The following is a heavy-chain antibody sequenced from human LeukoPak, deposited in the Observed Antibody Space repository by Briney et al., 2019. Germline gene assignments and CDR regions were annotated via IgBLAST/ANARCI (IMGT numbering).Heavy chain of an antibody. CDR1: GFTFSNYN. D-gene: IGHD3-3*01. V-gene: IGHV3-21*01. CDR3: ARDPAGTSYYDFWSGYYFDY. J-gene: IGHJ4*02. Sequence: GGSLRLSCAASGFTFSNYNINWVRQAPGKGLEWVSSISSSSSYIYYADSVNGRFTISRDNAKNSLYLQMNSLRAEDTAVYYCARDPAGTSYYDFWSGYYFDYWGQGTLVTVSS. CDR2: ISSSSSYI.